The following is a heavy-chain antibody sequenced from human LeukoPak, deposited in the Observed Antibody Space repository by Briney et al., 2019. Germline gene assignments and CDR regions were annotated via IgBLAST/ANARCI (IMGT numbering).Heavy chain of an antibody. J-gene: IGHJ4*02. CDR2: ISSSSSYI. Sequence: GGSLRLSCAASGFTFSSYSMNWVRQAPGKGLEWVSSISSSSSYIYYADSVKGRFTISRDNAKNSPYLQMNSPRAEDTAVYYCARDRHRSSSLEYWGQGTLVTVSS. D-gene: IGHD6-6*01. CDR3: ARDRHRSSSLEY. CDR1: GFTFSSYS. V-gene: IGHV3-21*01.